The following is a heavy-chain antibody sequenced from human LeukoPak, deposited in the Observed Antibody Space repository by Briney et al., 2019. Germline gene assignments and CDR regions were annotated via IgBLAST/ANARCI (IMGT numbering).Heavy chain of an antibody. J-gene: IGHJ4*02. CDR2: IIPVFGTV. V-gene: IGHV1-69*01. D-gene: IGHD3-16*01. Sequence: SVKVSCTASGGTFRSYAITWVRQAPGQGLEWMGGIIPVFGTVTYAQKFQGRVTITADESTSTAYMDLSSLRFEDTAVYYCARGDSFGTPTDYWGQGTLVTVSS. CDR3: ARGDSFGTPTDY. CDR1: GGTFRSYA.